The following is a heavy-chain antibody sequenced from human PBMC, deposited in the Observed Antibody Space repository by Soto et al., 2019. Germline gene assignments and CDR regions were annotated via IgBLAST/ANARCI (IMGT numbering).Heavy chain of an antibody. CDR3: AKGSACRCISARRYPFDL. D-gene: IGHD3-10*01. Sequence: EVQLLESGGGLAQPGGSLRLSCAASGFSFSNYAMNWVRLAPGKRLEWVSSIIGVGTDTYYADSVRGRFTISRDNSRDTLFLQMNSLRGHDTTIYFFAKGSACRCISARRYPFDLWGQGTLVTVSS. J-gene: IGHJ4*02. V-gene: IGHV3-23*01. CDR2: IIGVGTDT. CDR1: GFSFSNYA.